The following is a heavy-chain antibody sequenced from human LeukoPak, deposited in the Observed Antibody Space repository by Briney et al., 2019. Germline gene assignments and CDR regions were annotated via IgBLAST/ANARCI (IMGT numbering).Heavy chain of an antibody. Sequence: EASVKVSCKASGYTFSTYGISWVRQAPGQGLEWMGWISAYNGNTNYAQKLQGRVTMTTDTSTSTVYMELRSLRSDDTAVYYCARDQQWLDPARHGFDYWGQRTLVTVSS. D-gene: IGHD6-19*01. V-gene: IGHV1-18*01. CDR2: ISAYNGNT. J-gene: IGHJ4*02. CDR3: ARDQQWLDPARHGFDY. CDR1: GYTFSTYG.